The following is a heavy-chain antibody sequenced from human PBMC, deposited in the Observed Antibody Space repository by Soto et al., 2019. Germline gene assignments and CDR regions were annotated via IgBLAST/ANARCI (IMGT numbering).Heavy chain of an antibody. CDR1: GYTFTNFG. Sequence: GASVKVSCKASGYTFTNFGVTWVRRAPGQGLEWMGWISAYTDTPNYAQKFKGRVTMTIDTSTSKAYMYLRSLTSDDTAVYYCARVIPGVEAWFDPWGQETLVTVSS. CDR2: ISAYTDTP. CDR3: ARVIPGVEAWFDP. D-gene: IGHD2-2*01. J-gene: IGHJ5*02. V-gene: IGHV1-18*01.